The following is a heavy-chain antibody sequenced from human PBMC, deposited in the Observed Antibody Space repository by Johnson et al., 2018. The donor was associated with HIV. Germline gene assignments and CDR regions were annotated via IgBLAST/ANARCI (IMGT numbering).Heavy chain of an antibody. Sequence: QVQLVESGGGVVQPGRSLRLSCAASGITFSSYAMHWVRQAPGKGLEWVAVISYDGSNKYYADSVKGRFTISRDTSKNTLYLQMNSLRAEDTAVYYCANNLQQLATKDAFDIWGQGTMVTVSS. CDR3: ANNLQQLATKDAFDI. CDR2: ISYDGSNK. CDR1: GITFSSYA. J-gene: IGHJ3*02. V-gene: IGHV3-30*04. D-gene: IGHD6-13*01.